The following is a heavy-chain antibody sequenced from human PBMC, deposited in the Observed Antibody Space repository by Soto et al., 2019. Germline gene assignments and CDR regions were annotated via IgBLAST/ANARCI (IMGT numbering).Heavy chain of an antibody. V-gene: IGHV4-59*01. J-gene: IGHJ3*02. Sequence: PSETLSLTCTVSGGSISSYYWSWIRQPPGKGLEWIGYIYYSGSTNYNPSLKSRVTMSVDTSKNQFSLKLSSVTAADTAVYYCARGEYSYGHDAFDIWGQGTMVTVSS. CDR2: IYYSGST. CDR3: ARGEYSYGHDAFDI. D-gene: IGHD5-18*01. CDR1: GGSISSYY.